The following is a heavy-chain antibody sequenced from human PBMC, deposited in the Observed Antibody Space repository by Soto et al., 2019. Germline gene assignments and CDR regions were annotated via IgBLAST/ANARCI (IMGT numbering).Heavy chain of an antibody. D-gene: IGHD3-3*01. CDR3: AKSSVLLWSGYYDY. CDR2: ISGSGGST. J-gene: IGHJ4*02. CDR1: GFTFSSYA. V-gene: IGHV3-23*01. Sequence: GGSLRLSCAASGFTFSSYAMSWVRQAPGKGLEWVSAISGSGGSTYYADSVKGRFTISRDNSKNTLYLQMNSLRAEDTAVYYCAKSSVLLWSGYYDYWGQGTLVTVSS.